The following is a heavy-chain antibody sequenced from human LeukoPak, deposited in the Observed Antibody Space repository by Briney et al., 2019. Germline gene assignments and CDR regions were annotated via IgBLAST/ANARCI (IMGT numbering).Heavy chain of an antibody. CDR1: GGAFSRYA. CDR3: AVREPVVPAAMWGGVDY. V-gene: IGHV1-69*06. Sequence: ASVKVSCKASGGAFSRYAISWVRQAPGQGLEWMGGIIPIFGTANYAQKFQGRVTITADKSTSTAYMELSSLRSEDTAVYYCAVREPVVPAAMWGGVDYWGQGTLVTVSS. CDR2: IIPIFGTA. D-gene: IGHD2-2*01. J-gene: IGHJ4*02.